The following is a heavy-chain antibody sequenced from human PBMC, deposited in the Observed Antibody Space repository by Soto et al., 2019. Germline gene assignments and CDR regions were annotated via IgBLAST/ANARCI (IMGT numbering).Heavy chain of an antibody. Sequence: QVQLQESGPALVRPSDSLSLMCSVSGVPITTFYWSWIRQAPGKGLEYIGYIYYGGSTHYNPALKSRVTISVDTANNEFSRKLRSVTAADTAAYYCARGQLLHYQYGLDVWGQGTTVIV. CDR1: GVPITTFY. V-gene: IGHV4-59*07. CDR2: IYYGGST. J-gene: IGHJ6*02. D-gene: IGHD3-10*01. CDR3: ARGQLLHYQYGLDV.